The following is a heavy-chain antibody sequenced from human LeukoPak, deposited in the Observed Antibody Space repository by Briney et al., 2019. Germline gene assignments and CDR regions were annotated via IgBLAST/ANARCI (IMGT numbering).Heavy chain of an antibody. J-gene: IGHJ4*02. CDR2: IYHSGST. D-gene: IGHD6-19*01. V-gene: IGHV4-30-2*01. CDR1: GGSISSGGYY. CDR3: ARARGEVAVDY. Sequence: PSQTLSLTCIVSGGSISSGGYYWSWIRQPPGKGLEWIGYIYHSGSTYYNPSLKSRVTISVDRSKNQFSLKLSSVTAADTAVYYCARARGEVAVDYWGQGTLVAVSS.